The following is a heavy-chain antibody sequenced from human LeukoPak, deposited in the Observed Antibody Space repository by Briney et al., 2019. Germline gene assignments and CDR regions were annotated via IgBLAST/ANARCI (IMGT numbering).Heavy chain of an antibody. V-gene: IGHV3-33*08. CDR1: GFTFSNYG. Sequence: PGGSLRLSCAASGFTFSNYGIHWVRQAPGKRLEWVAVIWYDGSNKFYAHSVKGRFTISRDNSKNTLWLQMNSLRAEDTAVYYCAREANYYDTSGYYYNWGQGTLVTVSS. J-gene: IGHJ4*02. D-gene: IGHD3-22*01. CDR2: IWYDGSNK. CDR3: AREANYYDTSGYYYN.